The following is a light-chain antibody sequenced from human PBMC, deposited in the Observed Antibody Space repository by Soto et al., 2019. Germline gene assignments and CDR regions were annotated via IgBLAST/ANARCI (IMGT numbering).Light chain of an antibody. CDR3: QQYGSSPPT. CDR1: QSVSSSY. J-gene: IGKJ1*01. V-gene: IGKV3-20*01. CDR2: GAS. Sequence: SLFTPSPRTLSLSPGERATLSCRASQSVSSSYLAWYQQKPGQAPRLLIYGASSRATGIPDRFSGSGSGTDFTLTISRLEPEDFAVYYCQQYGSSPPTFGQGTKVDIK.